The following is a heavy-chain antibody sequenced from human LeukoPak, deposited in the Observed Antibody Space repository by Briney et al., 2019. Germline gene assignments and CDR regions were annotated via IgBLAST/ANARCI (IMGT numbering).Heavy chain of an antibody. J-gene: IGHJ3*02. V-gene: IGHV4-61*05. D-gene: IGHD3-22*01. Sequence: SETLSLTCTVSGGSISSSSYYWGWIRQPPGKGLEWIGYIYYSGSTNYNPSLKSRVTISVDTSKNQFSLKLSSVTAADTAVYYCASGYYDSLDAFDIWGQGTMVTVSS. CDR2: IYYSGST. CDR3: ASGYYDSLDAFDI. CDR1: GGSISSSSYY.